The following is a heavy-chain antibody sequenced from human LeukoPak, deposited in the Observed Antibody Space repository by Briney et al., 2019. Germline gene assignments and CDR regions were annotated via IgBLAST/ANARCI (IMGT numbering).Heavy chain of an antibody. CDR3: ARSGVGSDLNGRTDWLLHYFDY. CDR1: GGTFSSYA. J-gene: IGHJ4*02. Sequence: SVKVSCKASGGTFSSYAISWVRQAPGQGLEWMGGIIPIFGTANYAQKFQGRVTITADKSTSTAYMELSSLRSEDMAVYYCARSGVGSDLNGRTDWLLHYFDYWGQGTLVTVSS. V-gene: IGHV1-69*06. D-gene: IGHD3-9*01. CDR2: IIPIFGTA.